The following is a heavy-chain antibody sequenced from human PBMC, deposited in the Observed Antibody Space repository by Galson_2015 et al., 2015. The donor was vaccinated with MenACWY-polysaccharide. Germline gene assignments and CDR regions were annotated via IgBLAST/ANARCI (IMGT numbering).Heavy chain of an antibody. CDR2: INHSGST. Sequence: ETLSLTCAVYGGSFSGYYWSWIRQPPGKGLEWIGEINHSGSTNYNPSLKSRVTISVDTSKNQFSLKLSSVTAADTAVYYCARPKSRAARSLYFDYWGQGTLVTVSS. CDR1: GGSFSGYY. J-gene: IGHJ4*02. CDR3: ARPKSRAARSLYFDY. D-gene: IGHD6-6*01. V-gene: IGHV4-34*01.